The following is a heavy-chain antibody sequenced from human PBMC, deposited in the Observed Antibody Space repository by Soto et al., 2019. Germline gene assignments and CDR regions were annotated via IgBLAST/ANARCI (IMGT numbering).Heavy chain of an antibody. V-gene: IGHV1-69*01. CDR2: IIPIFGTA. Sequence: QVQLVQSGAEVKKPGSSVKVSCKASGGTFSSYAISWVRQAPGQGLEWMGGIIPIFGTANYAQKFQGRVTITADESTSTAYMELSRLRSEDTAVYYCARGTDFYYYGSGSYRHYYYYYGMDVWGQGTTVTVSS. CDR3: ARGTDFYYYGSGSYRHYYYYYGMDV. CDR1: GGTFSSYA. J-gene: IGHJ6*02. D-gene: IGHD3-10*01.